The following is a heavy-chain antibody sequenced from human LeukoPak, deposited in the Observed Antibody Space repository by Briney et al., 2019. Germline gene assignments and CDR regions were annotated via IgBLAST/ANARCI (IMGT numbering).Heavy chain of an antibody. Sequence: GGSLRLSCAASGFTLSSYWMTWVRQAPGKGLEWVANIDQVGSEKYYVDSVKGRFTISRDNAKNSLYLQMNSLRAEDTAVYYCARDALGYCSGGRCYSPFDFWGQGTLVTVSS. D-gene: IGHD2-15*01. J-gene: IGHJ4*02. V-gene: IGHV3-7*03. CDR1: GFTLSSYW. CDR3: ARDALGYCSGGRCYSPFDF. CDR2: IDQVGSEK.